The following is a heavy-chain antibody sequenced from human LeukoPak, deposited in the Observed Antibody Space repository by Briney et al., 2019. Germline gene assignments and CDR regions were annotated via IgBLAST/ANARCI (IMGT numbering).Heavy chain of an antibody. V-gene: IGHV3-74*01. CDR2: INSDGSST. CDR3: AINYGSGSYYYYYYMDV. Sequence: GGSLRLSCAASGFTFSSYWMHWVRQAPGKGLVWVSRINSDGSSTSYADSVKGRFTISRDNSKNTLYLQMNSLRAEDTAVYYCAINYGSGSYYYYYYMDVWGKGTTVTISS. J-gene: IGHJ6*03. CDR1: GFTFSSYW. D-gene: IGHD3-10*01.